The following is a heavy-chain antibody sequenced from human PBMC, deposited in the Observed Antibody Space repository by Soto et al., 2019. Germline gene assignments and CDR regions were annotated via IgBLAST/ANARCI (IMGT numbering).Heavy chain of an antibody. D-gene: IGHD2-8*01. V-gene: IGHV1-2*04. CDR2: INPKSGGT. CDR1: GYSFTDYH. Sequence: ASVKVSCKTSGYSFTDYHIHWVRQAPGQGLERLGRINPKSGGTSTAQKFQGWVTMTTDTSISTASMELTRLTSDDTAIYYCARGDSTDCSNGVCSFFYNHDMDVWGQGTTVTVSS. CDR3: ARGDSTDCSNGVCSFFYNHDMDV. J-gene: IGHJ6*02.